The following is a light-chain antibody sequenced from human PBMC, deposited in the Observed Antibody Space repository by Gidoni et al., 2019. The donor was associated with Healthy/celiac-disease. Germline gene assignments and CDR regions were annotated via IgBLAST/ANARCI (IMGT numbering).Light chain of an antibody. Sequence: DIVMTQSPDSLAVSLGERATINCKSSQSVLYSSNNKNYLAWYQQKPGQPPTLLICWASTRESGVPDRFSGSGSGTDFTLTISSLQAEDVAVYYCQQYYSTPYAFXPXTKVDIK. CDR1: QSVLYSSNNKNY. CDR2: WAS. CDR3: QQYYSTPYA. J-gene: IGKJ3*01. V-gene: IGKV4-1*01.